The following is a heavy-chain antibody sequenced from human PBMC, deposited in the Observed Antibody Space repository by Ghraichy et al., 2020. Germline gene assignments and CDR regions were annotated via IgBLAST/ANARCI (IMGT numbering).Heavy chain of an antibody. CDR2: INHSGNT. V-gene: IGHV4-34*01. Sequence: LSLTCAVYGGSFSGYYWIWIRQPPGKGLEWIGEINHSGNTNYNPSLKSRVTMSVDTSKNQFSLKLSSVTAADTAVYYCARTTTSSWYYDYWGQGILVTVSS. CDR3: ARTTTSSWYYDY. J-gene: IGHJ4*02. D-gene: IGHD6-13*01. CDR1: GGSFSGYY.